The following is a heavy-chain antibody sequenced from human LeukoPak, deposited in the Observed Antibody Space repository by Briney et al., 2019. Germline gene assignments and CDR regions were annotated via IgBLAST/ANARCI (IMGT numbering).Heavy chain of an antibody. Sequence: ASVKVSCKASGYAFTSYAMNWVRQAPGQGLEWMGWINTNTKNPTYAQGFTGRFVFSLDTSVSTAYLQISSLKAEDTAVYYCARESSSGWNDYWGQGTLVTVSS. J-gene: IGHJ4*02. CDR1: GYAFTSYA. V-gene: IGHV7-4-1*02. CDR3: ARESSSGWNDY. CDR2: INTNTKNP. D-gene: IGHD6-19*01.